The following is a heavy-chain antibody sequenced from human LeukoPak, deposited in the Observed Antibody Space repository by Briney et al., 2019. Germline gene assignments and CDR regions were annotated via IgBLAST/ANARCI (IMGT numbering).Heavy chain of an antibody. V-gene: IGHV1-8*01. CDR1: GYTFTSYD. J-gene: IGHJ5*02. Sequence: ASVKVSCKASGYTFTSYDINWVRQATGQGLEWMGWMNPNSGNTGYAQKFQGRVTMTRNTSISTAYMELSSLRSEDTAVYYCARDSAYYDILTGYYHKRFDPWGQGTLVTVSS. CDR3: ARDSAYYDILTGYYHKRFDP. D-gene: IGHD3-9*01. CDR2: MNPNSGNT.